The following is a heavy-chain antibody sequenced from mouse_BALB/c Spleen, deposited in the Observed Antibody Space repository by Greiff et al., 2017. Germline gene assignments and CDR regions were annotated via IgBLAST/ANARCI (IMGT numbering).Heavy chain of an antibody. CDR1: GFTFSSYA. V-gene: IGHV5-9-4*01. J-gene: IGHJ2*01. Sequence: EVQGVESGGGLVKPGGSLKLSCAASGFTFSSYAMSWVRQSPEKRLEWVAEISSGGSYTYYPDTVTGRFTISRDNAKNTLYLEMSSLRSEDTAMYYCARGRTGYFDYWGQGTTLTVSS. CDR3: ARGRTGYFDY. CDR2: ISSGGSYT.